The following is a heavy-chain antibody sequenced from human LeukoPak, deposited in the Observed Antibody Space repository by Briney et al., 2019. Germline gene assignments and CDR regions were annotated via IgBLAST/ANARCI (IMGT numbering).Heavy chain of an antibody. V-gene: IGHV3-23*01. Sequence: PGGSLRLSCAASGFTFSSDAMSWVRQAPGKGLDRVSAISGSGGSTYYADSVKGRFTISRDNSKNTLYLQMNSLRAEDTAVYYCAKESGSYFDAFDIWGQGTMVTVSS. J-gene: IGHJ3*02. CDR1: GFTFSSDA. D-gene: IGHD1-26*01. CDR2: ISGSGGST. CDR3: AKESGSYFDAFDI.